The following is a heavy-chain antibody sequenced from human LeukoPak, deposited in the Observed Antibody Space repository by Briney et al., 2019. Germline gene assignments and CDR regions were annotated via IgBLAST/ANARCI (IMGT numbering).Heavy chain of an antibody. CDR3: ARGPRGYNWFDH. CDR1: GGSFSGYY. D-gene: IGHD3-10*01. V-gene: IGHV4-34*01. J-gene: IGHJ5*02. Sequence: SETLSLTCAVYGGSFSGYYWSWIRQPPGKGLEWIGEINHSGSTNYNPSLKSRVTISVDTSKNQFSLKLSSVTAADTAVYYCARGPRGYNWFDHWGQGTLVTVSS. CDR2: INHSGST.